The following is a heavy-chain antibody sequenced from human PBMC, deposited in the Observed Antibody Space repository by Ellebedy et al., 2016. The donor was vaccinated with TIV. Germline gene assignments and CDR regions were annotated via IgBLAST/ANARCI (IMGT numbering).Heavy chain of an antibody. CDR3: ATDGSYGDYRSPTHAFVM. D-gene: IGHD4-17*01. Sequence: GGSLRLSCAASGFSFSSYWMIWVRQAPGKGLEWVANINQDGSEQYYVNSVQGRFTISRDNARNSLNLQMNSVRAEDAAVYYCATDGSYGDYRSPTHAFVMWGQGTMVIVSS. J-gene: IGHJ3*02. CDR1: GFSFSSYW. V-gene: IGHV3-7*01. CDR2: INQDGSEQ.